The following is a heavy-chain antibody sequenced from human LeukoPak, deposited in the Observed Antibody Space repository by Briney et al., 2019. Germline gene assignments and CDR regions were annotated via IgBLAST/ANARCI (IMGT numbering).Heavy chain of an antibody. V-gene: IGHV3-11*01. CDR2: ISSSGSTT. J-gene: IGHJ3*02. CDR1: AFTFSDYY. Sequence: GGSLRLSCAASAFTFSDYYMNWIRQAPGKGLEWVSYISSSGSTTYYADSVKGRFTISRDNSKNTLYLQMNSLRAEDAAVYYCAKDPLLEWLPADAFDIWGQGTMVTVSS. D-gene: IGHD3-3*01. CDR3: AKDPLLEWLPADAFDI.